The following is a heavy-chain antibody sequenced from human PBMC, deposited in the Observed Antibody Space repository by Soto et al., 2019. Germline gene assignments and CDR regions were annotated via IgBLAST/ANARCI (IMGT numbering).Heavy chain of an antibody. CDR1: GGSISSGGYS. CDR2: IYHSGST. V-gene: IGHV4-30-2*01. Sequence: QLQLQESGSGLVKPSQTLSLTCAVSGGSISSGGYSCSWLRQPPGKGLEWIGYIYHSGSTYYNPSLKSRVTISVDRAKNQFSLKLSSVTAADTAVYYCARGMTTVTTVDYWGQGTLVTVSS. CDR3: ARGMTTVTTVDY. D-gene: IGHD4-4*01. J-gene: IGHJ4*02.